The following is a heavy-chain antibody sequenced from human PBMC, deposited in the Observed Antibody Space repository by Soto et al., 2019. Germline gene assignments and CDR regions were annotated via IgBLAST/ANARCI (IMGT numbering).Heavy chain of an antibody. CDR2: TYYRSKWYN. D-gene: IGHD1-1*01. Sequence: QVQLRHSGPGLVKPSQTLSLTCVISGDSVSSNNVAWNWIRQSPSRGLEWLGRTYYRSKWYNNYAVSVKSRTTIYADTSKIQFSVQLASVAPEDTAVDYCARVINSDIEIWGQGTMVTVS. CDR3: ARVINSDIEI. CDR1: GDSVSSNNVA. V-gene: IGHV6-1*01. J-gene: IGHJ3*02.